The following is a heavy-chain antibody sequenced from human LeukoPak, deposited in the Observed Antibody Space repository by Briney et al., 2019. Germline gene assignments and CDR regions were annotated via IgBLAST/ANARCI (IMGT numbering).Heavy chain of an antibody. J-gene: IGHJ4*02. D-gene: IGHD3-3*01. CDR3: AKVGVVIIRPANFDY. CDR2: ISGSGGST. Sequence: GGSLRLSCAASGFTFSSYAMSWVRQAPGKGLEWVSAISGSGGSTYYADSVKGRFTISRDNSKNTLYLQMNSLRAEDTAVYYCAKVGVVIIRPANFDYWGQGTLVTVSS. V-gene: IGHV3-23*01. CDR1: GFTFSSYA.